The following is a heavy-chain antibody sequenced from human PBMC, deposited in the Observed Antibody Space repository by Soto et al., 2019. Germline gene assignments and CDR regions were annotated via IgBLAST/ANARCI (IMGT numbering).Heavy chain of an antibody. J-gene: IGHJ3*02. V-gene: IGHV1-3*01. D-gene: IGHD1-26*01. CDR1: GFTFTLYS. CDR2: INGGSGKT. CDR3: ARYSGNYQDAFDI. Sequence: QVQLVQSGAEVKKPGASVKVSCRASGFTFTLYSMHWVRQAPGQRLEWMGWINGGSGKTKYSQKFHGRVTIARDTSASTAYMEVSSLRSEDTAVYYCARYSGNYQDAFDIWGQGTMVTVSS.